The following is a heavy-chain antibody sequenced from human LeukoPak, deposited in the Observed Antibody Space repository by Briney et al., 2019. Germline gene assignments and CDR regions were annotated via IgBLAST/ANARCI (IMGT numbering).Heavy chain of an antibody. CDR2: IYYSGST. Sequence: PSETLSLTCTVSGGSISGSSYYWGWIRQPPGKGLEWIGSIYYSGSTNYSPSLKSRVTISVDTSKNQFSLKLSSVTAADTAVYYCARDFRGYYYYGMDVWGQGTTVTVSS. CDR3: ARDFRGYYYYGMDV. J-gene: IGHJ6*02. V-gene: IGHV4-39*07. CDR1: GGSISGSSYY.